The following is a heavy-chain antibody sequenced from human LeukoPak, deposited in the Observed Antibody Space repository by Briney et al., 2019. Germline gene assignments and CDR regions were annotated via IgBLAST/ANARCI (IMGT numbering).Heavy chain of an antibody. Sequence: GGSLRLSCAASGFTFSSYAMTWVRQAPGKGLEWVSTISGFGGSTYSDSVKGRFTISRGNSKNTLYLRMNSLRAEDTAVYYCAKPQIVVSGNYFDYWGQGTLVTVSS. J-gene: IGHJ4*02. CDR3: AKPQIVVSGNYFDY. CDR2: ISGFGGST. D-gene: IGHD2-21*01. V-gene: IGHV3-23*01. CDR1: GFTFSSYA.